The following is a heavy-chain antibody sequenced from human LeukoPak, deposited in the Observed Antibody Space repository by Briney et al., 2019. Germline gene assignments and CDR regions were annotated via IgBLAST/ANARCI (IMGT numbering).Heavy chain of an antibody. Sequence: PGGSLRLSCAASGFTFSSYSMNWVRQAPGKGLEWVSYISSSSSTIYYADSVKGRFTISRDNAKNSLYLQMNSLRVEDTALYYCAKDVSSTRFYYYGMDVWGLGTTVTVSS. D-gene: IGHD2-2*01. J-gene: IGHJ6*02. CDR3: AKDVSSTRFYYYGMDV. V-gene: IGHV3-48*04. CDR2: ISSSSSTI. CDR1: GFTFSSYS.